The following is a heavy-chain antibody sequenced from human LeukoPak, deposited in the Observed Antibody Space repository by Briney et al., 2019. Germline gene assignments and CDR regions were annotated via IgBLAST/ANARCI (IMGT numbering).Heavy chain of an antibody. V-gene: IGHV1-2*02. Sequence: ASVKVSCKASGYTFTSYAMNWVRQAPGQGLEWIGWINPNSGGTNYAQKFQGRVTMTRDTSISTAYMELSRLRSDDTAVFYCARVGQWELDRFHDYWGQGTLVTVSS. CDR3: ARVGQWELDRFHDY. CDR2: INPNSGGT. D-gene: IGHD1-26*01. J-gene: IGHJ4*02. CDR1: GYTFTSYA.